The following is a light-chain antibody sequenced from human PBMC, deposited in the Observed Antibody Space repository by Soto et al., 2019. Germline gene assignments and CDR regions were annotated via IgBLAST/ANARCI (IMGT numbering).Light chain of an antibody. Sequence: DIQMTQSPSTLSASVGDRVTITCRASQSISSWLAWYQQKPGKAPKLLIYDASSLESGVPSRFSGSGSGTEFTLTISSLQPDDFATYYCQQYNSYSPWTFVQGTKVHI. CDR3: QQYNSYSPWT. J-gene: IGKJ1*01. CDR2: DAS. CDR1: QSISSW. V-gene: IGKV1-5*01.